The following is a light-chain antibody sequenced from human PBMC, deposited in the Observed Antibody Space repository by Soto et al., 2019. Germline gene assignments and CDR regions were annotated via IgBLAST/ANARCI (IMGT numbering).Light chain of an antibody. J-gene: IGKJ1*01. CDR3: QQYNSYSWT. V-gene: IGKV1-5*01. CDR1: QSISSW. CDR2: DAS. Sequence: DIQMTQSPSTLSASVGDRVTITCRASQSISSWLAWYQQKPGKAPKFLIYDASSLESGVPSRFSGSGSGTEFTLNICSLQPDDFATYYCQQYNSYSWTFGQGTKVEIK.